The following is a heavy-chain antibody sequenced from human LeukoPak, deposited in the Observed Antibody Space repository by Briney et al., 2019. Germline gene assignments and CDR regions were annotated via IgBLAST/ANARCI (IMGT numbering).Heavy chain of an antibody. J-gene: IGHJ4*02. CDR2: INPNSGGT. V-gene: IGHV1-2*02. CDR3: ASPSERIAAAGIDY. Sequence: ASVKVSCKVSGGTFSDSTLSWVRQAPGQGLEWMGWINPNSGGTNYAQKFQGRVTMTRDTSISTAYMELSRLRSDDTAVYYCASPSERIAAAGIDYWGQGTLVTVSS. CDR1: GGTFSDST. D-gene: IGHD6-13*01.